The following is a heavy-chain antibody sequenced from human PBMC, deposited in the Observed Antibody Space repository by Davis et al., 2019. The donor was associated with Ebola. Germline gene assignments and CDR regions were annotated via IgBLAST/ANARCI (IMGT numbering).Heavy chain of an antibody. V-gene: IGHV1-8*02. CDR2: MNPNSGNT. CDR1: GGTFSSYA. CDR3: ARGRGSFRRKNYYYGMDV. J-gene: IGHJ6*02. D-gene: IGHD3-10*01. Sequence: ASVKVSCKASGGTFSSYAISWVRQAPGQGLEWMGWMNPNSGNTGYAQKFQGRVTMTRNTSISTAYMELSSLRSEDTAVYYCARGRGSFRRKNYYYGMDVWGQGTTVTVSS.